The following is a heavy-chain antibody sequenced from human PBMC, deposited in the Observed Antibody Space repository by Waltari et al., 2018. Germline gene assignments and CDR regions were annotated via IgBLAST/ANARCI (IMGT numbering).Heavy chain of an antibody. CDR1: GGSISSSSYY. V-gene: IGHV4-39*07. CDR2: IDYSGST. D-gene: IGHD2-8*01. J-gene: IGHJ4*02. Sequence: QLQLQESGPGLVKPSETLSLTCTVSGGSISSSSYYWGWIRQPPGKGLEWIGSIDYSGSTYYNPSLKSRVTISVDTSKNQFSLKLSSVTAADMAVYYCAGPGYCTNGVCYMGFDYWGQGTLVTVSS. CDR3: AGPGYCTNGVCYMGFDY.